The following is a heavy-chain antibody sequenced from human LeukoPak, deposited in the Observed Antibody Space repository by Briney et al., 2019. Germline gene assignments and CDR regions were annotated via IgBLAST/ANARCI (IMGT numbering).Heavy chain of an antibody. CDR3: AKVHNDDY. Sequence: PGGSLRLSCAASGFTFSRHWMHWVRQAPGKGLVWVSRIISDGSSTSYADSVKGRFTISRDNSKNTLYLQMNSLRAEDTAVYYCAKVHNDDYWGQGTLVTVSS. CDR1: GFTFSRHW. D-gene: IGHD1-1*01. CDR2: IISDGSST. J-gene: IGHJ4*02. V-gene: IGHV3-74*01.